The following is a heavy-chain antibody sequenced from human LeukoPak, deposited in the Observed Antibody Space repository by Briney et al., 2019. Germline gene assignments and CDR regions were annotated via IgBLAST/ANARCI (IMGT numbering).Heavy chain of an antibody. D-gene: IGHD3-10*01. V-gene: IGHV3-48*02. CDR2: ITSSSSSI. CDR1: GFTFSSYS. CDR3: ARHYYGSGSVDY. Sequence: GGSLRLSCAASGFTFSSYSMNWVRQAPGKGLEWISYITSSSSSIHYADSVKGRFNVSRDNAKNSVYLQMNSLRDEDAAVYYCARHYYGSGSVDYWGQGTLVTVSS. J-gene: IGHJ4*02.